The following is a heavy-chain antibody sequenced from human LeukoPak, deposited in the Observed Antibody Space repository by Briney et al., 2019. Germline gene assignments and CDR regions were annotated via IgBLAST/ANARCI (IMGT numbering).Heavy chain of an antibody. J-gene: IGHJ4*02. Sequence: GGSLRLSCAVSGLTFSDYYMSWTRQAPGKGLEWVSAISNNGGYTYYADSVQGRFTISRDNSKSTLCLQMNSLRAEDTAVYYCAKQLGYCSDGSCYFPYWGQGTLVTVSS. CDR3: AKQLGYCSDGSCYFPY. CDR1: GLTFSDYY. D-gene: IGHD2-15*01. CDR2: ISNNGGYT. V-gene: IGHV3-23*01.